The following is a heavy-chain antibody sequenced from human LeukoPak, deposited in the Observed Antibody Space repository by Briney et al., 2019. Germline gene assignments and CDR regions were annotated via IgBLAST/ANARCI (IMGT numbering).Heavy chain of an antibody. CDR1: GYSFTSYW. CDR2: IYPGDSDT. Sequence: GESLKISCKGSGYSFTSYWIGWVRQMPGKGLEWMGIIYPGDSDTRYSPSFQGHVTISADKSISTAYLQWSSLKASDTAMYYCARQGGYVWGSYRYTLPFDYWGQGTLVTVSS. D-gene: IGHD3-16*02. V-gene: IGHV5-51*01. J-gene: IGHJ4*02. CDR3: ARQGGYVWGSYRYTLPFDY.